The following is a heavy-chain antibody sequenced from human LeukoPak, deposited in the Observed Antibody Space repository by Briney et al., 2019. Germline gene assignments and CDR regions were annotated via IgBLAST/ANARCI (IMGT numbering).Heavy chain of an antibody. V-gene: IGHV3-33*01. D-gene: IGHD3-22*01. Sequence: GGSLRLSFAASGLTFSSYGMHGVRQAPGKGLEWVAVIWYDGSNKYYADSVKGRFTISRDNSKNTLYLQMNSLRAEDTAVYYCAREFYYDSSGFWGQGTLVTVSS. CDR3: AREFYYDSSGF. CDR2: IWYDGSNK. J-gene: IGHJ4*02. CDR1: GLTFSSYG.